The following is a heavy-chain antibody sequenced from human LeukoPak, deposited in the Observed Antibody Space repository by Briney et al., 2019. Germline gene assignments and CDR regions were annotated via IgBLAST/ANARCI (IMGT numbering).Heavy chain of an antibody. CDR3: AKSRVSRITMVRGVSPFAFDI. Sequence: PGGSLRLSCAASGFTFDDYAMHWVRQAPGKGLEWVSLISGDGGSTYYADSVKGRFTISRDNSKNSLYLQMNSLRTEDTALYYCAKSRVSRITMVRGVSPFAFDIWGQGTMVTVSS. D-gene: IGHD3-10*01. CDR1: GFTFDDYA. V-gene: IGHV3-43*02. J-gene: IGHJ3*02. CDR2: ISGDGGST.